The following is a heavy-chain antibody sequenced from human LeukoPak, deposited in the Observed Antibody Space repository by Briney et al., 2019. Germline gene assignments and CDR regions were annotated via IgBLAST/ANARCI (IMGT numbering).Heavy chain of an antibody. Sequence: AASVKVSCKASGYTFTNYGISWVRQAPGQGLEWMGWISAYNGNTDYAQNLQGRVTMTTDTLTSTAYMELRSPGSDDTAVYYCARDQSLVAYSSTWFDYWGQGTPVTVSS. V-gene: IGHV1-18*01. CDR1: GYTFTNYG. J-gene: IGHJ4*02. CDR3: ARDQSLVAYSSTWFDY. CDR2: ISAYNGNT. D-gene: IGHD6-13*01.